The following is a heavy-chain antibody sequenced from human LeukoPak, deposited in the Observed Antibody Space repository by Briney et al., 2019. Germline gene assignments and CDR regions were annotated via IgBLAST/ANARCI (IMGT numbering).Heavy chain of an antibody. CDR3: ARASTVTTVDV. D-gene: IGHD4-17*01. CDR1: GDSISGYF. Sequence: SETLSLTCTVSGDSISGYFWTWIRQPPGKGLEWIGYIYYRGDTNYNPSLKSRVTISVDTSKNQFSLKLSSVTTADTAVHYCARASTVTTVDVWGTGTTVTVSS. J-gene: IGHJ6*04. V-gene: IGHV4-59*01. CDR2: IYYRGDT.